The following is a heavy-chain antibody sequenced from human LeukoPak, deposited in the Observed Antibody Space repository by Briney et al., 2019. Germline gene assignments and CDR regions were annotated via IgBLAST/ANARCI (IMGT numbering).Heavy chain of an antibody. Sequence: ASVKVSCKASGYTFTGYYMHWVRQAPGQGLEWMGWINPNSGGTNYAQKFQGRVTMTRDTSISTAYMELSRLRSDDTAVYYCARRGGHCSSTSCYVLGAFDIWGQGTMVTVSS. CDR1: GYTFTGYY. CDR2: INPNSGGT. J-gene: IGHJ3*02. D-gene: IGHD2-2*01. CDR3: ARRGGHCSSTSCYVLGAFDI. V-gene: IGHV1-2*02.